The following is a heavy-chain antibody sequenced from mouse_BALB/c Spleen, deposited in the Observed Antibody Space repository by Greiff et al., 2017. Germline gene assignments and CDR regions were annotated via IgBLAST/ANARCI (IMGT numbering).Heavy chain of an antibody. V-gene: IGHV1-67*01. D-gene: IGHD3-1*01. Sequence: VQLQQSGPELVSPGVSVKISCKGSGYTFTDYAMHWVKQSHAKSLEWIGVIITYYGNTNYNQKFKGKATMTVDKSSSTSYMELARLTSEDSAINYCARRRSSYYFDYWGQGTTLTVSS. J-gene: IGHJ2*01. CDR1: GYTFTDYA. CDR2: IITYYGNT. CDR3: ARRRSSYYFDY.